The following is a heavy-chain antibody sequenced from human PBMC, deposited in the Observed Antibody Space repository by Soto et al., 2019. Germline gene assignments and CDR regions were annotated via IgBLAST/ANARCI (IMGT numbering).Heavy chain of an antibody. CDR1: GFTFSSYA. D-gene: IGHD1-26*01. J-gene: IGHJ4*02. CDR3: ARRGSGSYYDY. CDR2: ISGSGGST. V-gene: IGHV3-23*01. Sequence: EVQLLESGGGLVQPGGSLRLSCAASGFTFSSYAMRWVRQAPVKGLEWVSAISGSGGSTYYADSVKGRFTTSRDNSKNTPYLQMNSLRAEDTAVYYCARRGSGSYYDYWGQGTLVTVSS.